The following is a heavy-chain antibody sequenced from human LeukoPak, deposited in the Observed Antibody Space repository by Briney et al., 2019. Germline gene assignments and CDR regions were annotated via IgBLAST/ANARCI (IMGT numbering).Heavy chain of an antibody. CDR1: GYGFTKYW. Sequence: LGASLQISCMGPGYGFTKYWIGWGRQLPGKSLEWMGIIYPGDSDTKYSPSFQGQVTISADWSISTAYLQWSSLKASDTAMYYCARRMNTGYYLGDYDYWGQGTLVTVSS. V-gene: IGHV5-51*01. CDR3: ARRMNTGYYLGDYDY. CDR2: IYPGDSDT. D-gene: IGHD3-22*01. J-gene: IGHJ4*02.